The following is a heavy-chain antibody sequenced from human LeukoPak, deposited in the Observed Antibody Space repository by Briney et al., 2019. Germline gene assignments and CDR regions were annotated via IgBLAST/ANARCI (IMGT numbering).Heavy chain of an antibody. J-gene: IGHJ2*01. Sequence: SQTLSLTCAVSRGSFSSGGYSWSWIRQPPGKGLEYIGYIEHKGSAYYNPSLQSRVTMSVDMSKNQFSLELSSVTAADTAVYYCARECCVGDSGYFDLWGRGTLVTVSS. V-gene: IGHV4-30-2*01. CDR3: ARECCVGDSGYFDL. CDR2: IEHKGSA. D-gene: IGHD2-21*02. CDR1: RGSFSSGGYS.